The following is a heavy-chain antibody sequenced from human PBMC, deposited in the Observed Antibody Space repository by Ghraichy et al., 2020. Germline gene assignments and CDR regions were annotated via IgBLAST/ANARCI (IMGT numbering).Heavy chain of an antibody. CDR2: IYYSGST. CDR3: ARKTSGYGPVYYMDV. D-gene: IGHD5-12*01. J-gene: IGHJ6*03. Sequence: SETLSLSCTVSGGSISSSSYYWGWIRQSPGKGLEWIGSIYYSGSTYYNPSLKSRVTISVDTSKNQLSLKLSSVTAADTAVYYCARKTSGYGPVYYMDVWGKGTTVTVSS. CDR1: GGSISSSSYY. V-gene: IGHV4-39*01.